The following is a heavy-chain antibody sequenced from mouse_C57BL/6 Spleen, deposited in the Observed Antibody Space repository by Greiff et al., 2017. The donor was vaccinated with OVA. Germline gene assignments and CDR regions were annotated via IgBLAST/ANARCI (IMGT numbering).Heavy chain of an antibody. CDR3: ARTDFIQGDY. CDR1: GYTFTSYT. D-gene: IGHD1-1*01. V-gene: IGHV1-4*01. J-gene: IGHJ4*01. CDR2: INPSSGYT. Sequence: QVQLQQSGAELVRPGASVKMSCKASGYTFTSYTMHWVKQRPGQGLEWIGYINPSSGYTKYNQKFKDKATLTADKSSSTAYMQLSSLTSEDSAVYYCARTDFIQGDYWGQGTSVTVSS.